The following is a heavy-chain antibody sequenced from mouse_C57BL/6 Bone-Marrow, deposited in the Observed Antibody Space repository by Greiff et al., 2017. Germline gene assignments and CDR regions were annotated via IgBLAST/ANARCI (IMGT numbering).Heavy chain of an antibody. Sequence: VHVKQSGPELVKPGASVKISCKASGYSFTDYNMNWVKQSNGQSLEWIGVINPNYGTTSYNQKFKGKATLTVDQSSSTAYMQLNSLTSEDSAVXYCARNYGSSHDVWGTGTTVTVSS. CDR3: ARNYGSSHDV. J-gene: IGHJ1*03. D-gene: IGHD1-1*01. CDR1: GYSFTDYN. V-gene: IGHV1-39*01. CDR2: INPNYGTT.